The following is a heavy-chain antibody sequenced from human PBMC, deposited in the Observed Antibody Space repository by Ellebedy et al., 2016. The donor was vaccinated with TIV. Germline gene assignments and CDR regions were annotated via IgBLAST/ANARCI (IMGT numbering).Heavy chain of an antibody. CDR1: GGSFSGYY. CDR3: ARGLTYCGGDCSGYFQH. CDR2: INHNGKT. V-gene: IGHV4-34*01. J-gene: IGHJ1*01. D-gene: IGHD2-21*02. Sequence: SETLSLTCAVCGGSFSGYYWSWIRQPPGKGLEWIGEINHNGKTNYSPSLKSRVTVSVDTSKNQFSLKLSSVAAADTAVYYCARGLTYCGGDCSGYFQHWGQGTLVTVSS.